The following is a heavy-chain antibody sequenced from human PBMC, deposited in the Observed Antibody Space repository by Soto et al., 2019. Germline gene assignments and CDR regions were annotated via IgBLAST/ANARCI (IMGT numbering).Heavy chain of an antibody. V-gene: IGHV2-5*02. D-gene: IGHD6-19*01. CDR2: IYWDDDK. J-gene: IGHJ4*02. CDR1: GFSLSTSGVG. CDR3: AHWGQWLARN. Sequence: QITLKESGPTLVKPTQTLTLTCTFSGFSLSTSGVGVGWIRQPPGKALEWLALIYWDDDKRYSPSLKSRLTITKDNSKNQVVLTMTNMDPVDTATYYCAHWGQWLARNWGQGTLVTVSS.